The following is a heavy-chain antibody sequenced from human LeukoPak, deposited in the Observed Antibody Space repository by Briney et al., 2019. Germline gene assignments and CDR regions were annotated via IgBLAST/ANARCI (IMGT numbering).Heavy chain of an antibody. CDR2: ISYDGSNK. CDR1: RFTFSSYG. CDR3: AKDLVVGYGSGSYSSYYYGMDV. V-gene: IGHV3-30*18. Sequence: PGRSLRLSCAASRFTFSSYGMHWVRQAPGKGLEWVAVISYDGSNKYYADSVKGRFTISRDNSKNTLYLQMNSLRAEDTAVYYCAKDLVVGYGSGSYSSYYYGMDVWGQGTTVTVSS. D-gene: IGHD3-10*01. J-gene: IGHJ6*02.